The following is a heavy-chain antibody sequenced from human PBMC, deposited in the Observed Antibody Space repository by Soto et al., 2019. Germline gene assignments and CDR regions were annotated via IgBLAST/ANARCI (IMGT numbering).Heavy chain of an antibody. CDR2: ISAYNGNT. Sequence: ASGKVSCKASGYTVTSYGTSGVRPALGQGLEWMGWISAYNGNTNYAQKLQGRVTMTTDTSTSTAYMELRSLRSDDTAVYFCARDSYYDSKAPVDCWGQGTLVTVSS. CDR3: ARDSYYDSKAPVDC. V-gene: IGHV1-18*01. CDR1: GYTVTSYG. J-gene: IGHJ4*02. D-gene: IGHD3-22*01.